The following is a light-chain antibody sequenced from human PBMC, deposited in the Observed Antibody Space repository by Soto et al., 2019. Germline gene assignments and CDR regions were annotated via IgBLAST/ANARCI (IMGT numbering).Light chain of an antibody. Sequence: QSALTQPASVSGSPGQSITISCTGTSSDVGSYRYVSWYQRHSGKAPKLLIYEGSKRPSGVSNRFSGSKSGNTASLTISGLQAEDEGDYHCCSYAGSSTYMVFGGGTKLTVL. CDR3: CSYAGSSTYMV. V-gene: IGLV2-23*01. CDR1: SSDVGSYRY. J-gene: IGLJ2*01. CDR2: EGS.